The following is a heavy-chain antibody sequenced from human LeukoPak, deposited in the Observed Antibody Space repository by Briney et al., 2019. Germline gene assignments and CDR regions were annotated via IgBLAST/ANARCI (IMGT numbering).Heavy chain of an antibody. CDR1: GGSISSSSYY. CDR3: ARFDSSGYYYRYYFDY. CDR2: IYYSGST. Sequence: SGTLSLTCTVSGGSISSSSYYWGWIRQPPGKGLEWIGSIYYSGSTYYNPSLKSRVTISVDTSKNQFSLKLSSVTAADTAVYYCARFDSSGYYYRYYFDYWGQGTLVTVSS. J-gene: IGHJ4*02. V-gene: IGHV4-39*01. D-gene: IGHD3-22*01.